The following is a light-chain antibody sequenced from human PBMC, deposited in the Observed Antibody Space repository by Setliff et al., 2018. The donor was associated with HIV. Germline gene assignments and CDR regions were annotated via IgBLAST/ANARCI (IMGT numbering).Light chain of an antibody. CDR1: SSDVGGYDY. CDR3: CSYAGSYTFV. V-gene: IGLV2-11*01. CDR2: GVS. J-gene: IGLJ1*01. Sequence: QSVLTQPRSVSGSRGQSVTFSCTGASSDVGGYDYVSWYQQHPGKAPKLIIYGVSKRPSGVPARFSGFKSGNTASLTISGLQPEDEADYYCCSYAGSYTFVFGTGTKVTVL.